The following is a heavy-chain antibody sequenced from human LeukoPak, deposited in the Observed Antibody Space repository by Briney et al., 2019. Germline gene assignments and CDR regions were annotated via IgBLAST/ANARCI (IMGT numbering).Heavy chain of an antibody. CDR1: GYTLTELS. J-gene: IGHJ6*02. CDR2: FDPEDGET. CDR3: ATDDPGSGADWWGMDV. Sequence: GASVKVSCKVSGYTLTELSMHWVRQAPGKGLEWMGGFDPEDGETIYAQKFQGRVTMTEDTSTDTAYMELSSLRSEDTAVYYCATDDPGSGADWWGMDVWGQGTTVTVSS. D-gene: IGHD2-8*02. V-gene: IGHV1-24*01.